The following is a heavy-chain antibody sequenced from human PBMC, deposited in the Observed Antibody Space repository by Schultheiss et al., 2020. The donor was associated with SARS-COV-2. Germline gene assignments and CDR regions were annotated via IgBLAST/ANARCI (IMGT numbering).Heavy chain of an antibody. CDR1: GGSISSYY. D-gene: IGHD5-18*01. Sequence: GSLRLSCAVSGGSISSYYWSWIRQPPGKGLEWIGEINHSGNTYYNPSLKSRVTISLDTSKNQFSLRLSFVTAADAAIYYCARDPGGYSYGTDYFDYWGQGTLVTVSS. CDR3: ARDPGGYSYGTDYFDY. CDR2: INHSGNT. J-gene: IGHJ4*02. V-gene: IGHV4-34*01.